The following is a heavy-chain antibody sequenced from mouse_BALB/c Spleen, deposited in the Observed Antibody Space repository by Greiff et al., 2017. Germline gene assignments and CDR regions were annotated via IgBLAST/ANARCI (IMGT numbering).Heavy chain of an antibody. Sequence: EVHLVESGGGLVKPGGSLKLSCAASGFTFSSYAMSWVRQTPEKRLEWVASISSGGSTYYPDSVKGRFTISRDNARNILYLQMSSLRSEDTAMYYCARDSTASFAYWGQGTLVTVSA. D-gene: IGHD1-2*01. CDR3: ARDSTASFAY. CDR1: GFTFSSYA. J-gene: IGHJ3*01. V-gene: IGHV5-6-5*01. CDR2: ISSGGST.